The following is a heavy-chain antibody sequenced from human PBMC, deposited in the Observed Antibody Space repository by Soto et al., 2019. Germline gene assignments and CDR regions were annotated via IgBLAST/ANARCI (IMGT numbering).Heavy chain of an antibody. CDR3: AKDGGIAAAGNYYYLCGMDV. J-gene: IGHJ6*02. CDR1: GFTFSSYA. V-gene: IGHV3-23*01. D-gene: IGHD6-13*01. Sequence: PGGSLTLSCAVSGFTFSSYAMSWVRQAPGKGLEWVSAISGSCGSTYYADPVRGRFIISRDTSKNTLHLQMNSTTAEATAVYYSAKDGGIAAAGNYYYLCGMDVWGQGTTSTVS. CDR2: ISGSCGST.